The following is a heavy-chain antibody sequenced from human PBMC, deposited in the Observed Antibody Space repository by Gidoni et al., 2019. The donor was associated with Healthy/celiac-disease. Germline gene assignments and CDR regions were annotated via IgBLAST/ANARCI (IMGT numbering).Heavy chain of an antibody. CDR3: ARDRGILYGWFDP. J-gene: IGHJ5*02. CDR1: CGSISSGDYS. D-gene: IGHD2-15*01. CDR2: IYYSGST. V-gene: IGHV4-30-4*01. Sequence: QVQLQESGPGLVQPSQTLSLTCTVSCGSISSGDYSWSWIRQPPGKGLEWIGYIYYSGSTYYNPSLKSRVTISVDTSKNQFSLKLSSVTAADTAVYYCARDRGILYGWFDPWGQGTLVTVSS.